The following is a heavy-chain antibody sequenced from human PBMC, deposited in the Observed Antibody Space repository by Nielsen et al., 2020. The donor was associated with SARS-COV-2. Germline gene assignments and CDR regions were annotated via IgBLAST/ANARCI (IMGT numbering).Heavy chain of an antibody. CDR1: GGSFSGYY. CDR2: INHSGST. V-gene: IGHV4-34*01. D-gene: IGHD5-12*01. J-gene: IGHJ4*02. Sequence: SETLSLTCAVYGGSFSGYYWSWIRQPPGKGLEWIGEINHSGSTNYNPSLKSRVTISVDTSKNQFSLKLSSVTAADTAVYYCARGRWLRLWDYWGQGTLVTVSS. CDR3: ARGRWLRLWDY.